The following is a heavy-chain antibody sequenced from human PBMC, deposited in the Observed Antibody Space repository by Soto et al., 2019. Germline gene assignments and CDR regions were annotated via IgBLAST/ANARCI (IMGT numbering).Heavy chain of an antibody. V-gene: IGHV1-18*01. CDR3: VRDQSIVMIVVAKNDAFDL. CDR2: ISVYNGNT. D-gene: IGHD3-22*01. Sequence: QVQLVQSGAEVKKPGASVKVSCKASGYSFPSYGISWVRQAPGQGLEWMGWISVYNGNTNYAQKFQGRVSMTTDTSTSTAYMELRSLRSDDTAVYYCVRDQSIVMIVVAKNDAFDLWGQGTMVTVSS. J-gene: IGHJ3*01. CDR1: GYSFPSYG.